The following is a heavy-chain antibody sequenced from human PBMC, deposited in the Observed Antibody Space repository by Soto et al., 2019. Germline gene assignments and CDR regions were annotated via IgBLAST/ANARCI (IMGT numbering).Heavy chain of an antibody. J-gene: IGHJ4*02. CDR3: AGGAWDWHY. V-gene: IGHV3-30-3*01. D-gene: IGHD3-9*01. CDR2: ISYDGSNK. Sequence: QVQLVESGGGVVQPGRSLRLSCAASGFTFSSYAMHWVRQAPGKGLEWVAVISYDGSNKYYADSVKGRFTISRDNSKNTLYLQMNSLRAEDTAVYYCAGGAWDWHYWGQGTLVTVSS. CDR1: GFTFSSYA.